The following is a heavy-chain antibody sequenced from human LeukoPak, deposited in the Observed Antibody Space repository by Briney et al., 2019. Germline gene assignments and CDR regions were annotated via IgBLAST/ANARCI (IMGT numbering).Heavy chain of an antibody. CDR1: GGSISSYY. CDR3: AKSNSSGWYGGYYYYYGMDV. D-gene: IGHD6-19*01. J-gene: IGHJ6*02. V-gene: IGHV4-59*01. Sequence: SETLSLTCTVSGGSISSYYWSWIRQPPGKGLEWIGYIYYSGSTNYNPSLKSRVTISVDTSKNQFSLKPSSVTAADTAVYYCAKSNSSGWYGGYYYYYGMDVWGQGTTVTVSS. CDR2: IYYSGST.